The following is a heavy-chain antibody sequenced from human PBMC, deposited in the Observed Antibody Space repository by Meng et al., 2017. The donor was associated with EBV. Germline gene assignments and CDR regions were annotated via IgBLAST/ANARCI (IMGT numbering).Heavy chain of an antibody. CDR2: ISYDGSKK. J-gene: IGHJ4*02. D-gene: IGHD1-20*01. V-gene: IGHV3-30-3*01. Sequence: VEQVEGGGGVVQPGRSLRLSCAASEFSLSNYVMHWVRQAPGKGLEWVAVISYDGSKKYYADSVKGRFTISRDNSKNTLYLQMSSLRPEDTAVYYCARDLGITGTVLGYWGQGTLVTVSS. CDR3: ARDLGITGTVLGY. CDR1: EFSLSNYV.